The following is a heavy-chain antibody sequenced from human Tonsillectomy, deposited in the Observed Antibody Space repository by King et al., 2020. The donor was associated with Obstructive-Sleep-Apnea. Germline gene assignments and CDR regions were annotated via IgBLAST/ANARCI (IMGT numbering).Heavy chain of an antibody. CDR3: AVPAGGTPSPTLGLDY. J-gene: IGHJ4*02. Sequence: EQLVQSGGALVQPGGSLRLSCAASGFNVRTNYRSWVRQAPGKGLEWVSVIFSGGSTYYADSVKGRFTISRDNSKNTLYLQMNSLRAEETAVYYCAVPAGGTPSPTLGLDYWGQGTLVTVSS. CDR2: IFSGGST. D-gene: IGHD4-23*01. CDR1: GFNVRTNY. V-gene: IGHV3-66*01.